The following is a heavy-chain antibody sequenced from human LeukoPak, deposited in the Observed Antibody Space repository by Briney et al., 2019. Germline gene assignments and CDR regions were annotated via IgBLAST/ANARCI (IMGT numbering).Heavy chain of an antibody. Sequence: GASVKVSCKASGYTFTGYYMHWVRQAPGQGLEWMGWINPNSGGTNYTQKFQGRVTMTRDTSISTAYMELSRLRSDDTAVYYCARGAHYHDSSEGFDYWGQGTLVSVSS. J-gene: IGHJ4*02. D-gene: IGHD3-22*01. CDR2: INPNSGGT. CDR3: ARGAHYHDSSEGFDY. CDR1: GYTFTGYY. V-gene: IGHV1-2*02.